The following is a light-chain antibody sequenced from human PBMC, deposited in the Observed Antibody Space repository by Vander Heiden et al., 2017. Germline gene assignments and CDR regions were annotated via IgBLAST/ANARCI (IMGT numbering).Light chain of an antibody. CDR1: SSNIGAVYD. CDR3: QSYDSSLSGSNV. CDR2: GNS. V-gene: IGLV1-40*01. Sequence: GAPGQSVTISCTGSSSNIGAVYDVHWYQQLPGTAPKLLIYGNSNLPSGVPDRFSGSKSGTSASLAITGLQAEDEADYYCQSYDSSLSGSNVFGTGTKVTVL. J-gene: IGLJ1*01.